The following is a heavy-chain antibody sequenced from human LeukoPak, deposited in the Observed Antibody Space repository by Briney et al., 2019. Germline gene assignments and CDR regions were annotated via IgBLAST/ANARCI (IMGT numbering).Heavy chain of an antibody. CDR3: ARVHSSSWWYFDY. CDR1: GFTFSSYG. J-gene: IGHJ4*02. Sequence: PGGSLRLSCAASGFTFSSYGMHWVRQAPGKGLEWVAVISYDGSNKYYADSVKGRFTLYRDNSKNTLYLQMNSMRAEDTAVYYCARVHSSSWWYFDYWGQGTLVTVSS. CDR2: ISYDGSNK. D-gene: IGHD6-13*01. V-gene: IGHV3-30*03.